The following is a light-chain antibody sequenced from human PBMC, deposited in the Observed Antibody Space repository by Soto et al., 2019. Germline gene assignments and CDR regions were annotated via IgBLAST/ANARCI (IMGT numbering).Light chain of an antibody. Sequence: DLVMTQSPLSLPVSLGQPASISCRSSRTLVHSDRNTYLSWLHQRPGQPPRLLIYKISNRLSGVPDRFSGSGAGTDFTLKISRVEAEDVGVYYCMQATQFPYTFGQGTNLEI. J-gene: IGKJ2*01. CDR1: RTLVHSDRNTY. CDR2: KIS. V-gene: IGKV2-24*01. CDR3: MQATQFPYT.